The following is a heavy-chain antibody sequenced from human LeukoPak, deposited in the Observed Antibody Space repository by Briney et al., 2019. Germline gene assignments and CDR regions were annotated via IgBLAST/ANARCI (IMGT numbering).Heavy chain of an antibody. J-gene: IGHJ3*02. CDR2: INPNSGGT. V-gene: IGHV1-2*02. CDR1: GYTFTSYY. D-gene: IGHD6-13*01. Sequence: GASVKVSCKASGYTFTSYYMHWVRQAPGQGLEWMGWINPNSGGTNYAQKFQGRVTMTRDTSISTAYMELSRLRSDDTAVYYCARGGGQQLVTDDAFDIWGQGTMVTVSS. CDR3: ARGGGQQLVTDDAFDI.